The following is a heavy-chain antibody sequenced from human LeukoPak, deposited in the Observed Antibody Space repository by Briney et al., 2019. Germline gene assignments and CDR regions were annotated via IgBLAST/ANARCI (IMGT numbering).Heavy chain of an antibody. Sequence: GASVKVSCKVSGYTLTELSMHWVRQAPGKGLEWMGGFDPEDGETIYAQKFQGRVTMTEDTSTDTAYMELSSLRSEDTAVYYCATVGGSYYPVDYWGQGTLVTVSS. V-gene: IGHV1-24*01. CDR1: GYTLTELS. CDR2: FDPEDGET. D-gene: IGHD1-26*01. J-gene: IGHJ4*02. CDR3: ATVGGSYYPVDY.